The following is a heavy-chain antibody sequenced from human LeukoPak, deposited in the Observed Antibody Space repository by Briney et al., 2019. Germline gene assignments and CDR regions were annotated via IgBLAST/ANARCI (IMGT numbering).Heavy chain of an antibody. Sequence: GESLKISCKGSGYSFTSYWIGGVRQMPGKGLEWMGIIYPGDSDTRYSPSFQGQVTISADKSISTAYLQWSSLKASDTAMYYRARLDRYDILNFDYGGQGTLVTVSA. CDR3: ARLDRYDILNFDY. V-gene: IGHV5-51*01. J-gene: IGHJ4*02. D-gene: IGHD3-9*01. CDR1: GYSFTSYW. CDR2: IYPGDSDT.